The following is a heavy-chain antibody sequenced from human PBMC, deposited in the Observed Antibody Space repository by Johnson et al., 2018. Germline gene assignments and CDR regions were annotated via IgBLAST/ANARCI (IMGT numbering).Heavy chain of an antibody. V-gene: IGHV3-15*07. CDR2: IKSKADGGTT. CDR3: TSIGPLLLDLDY. D-gene: IGHD2-21*01. CDR1: GFTFSDVW. J-gene: IGHJ4*02. Sequence: EVQLLETGGGLVKXGGSLRLSCAGSGFTFSDVWMNWVRQAPGKGLEGVGRIKSKADGGTTDYAAPVKGRFTISKDDSKTTLYLQMSSLKTEDTAVYYCTSIGPLLLDLDYWGQGTLVTVSS.